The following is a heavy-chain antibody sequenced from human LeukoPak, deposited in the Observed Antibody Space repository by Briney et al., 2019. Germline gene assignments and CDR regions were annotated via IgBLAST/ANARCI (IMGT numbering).Heavy chain of an antibody. Sequence: SQTLSLTCTVSGGSISSGGYYWSWIRQPPGKGLEWIGYIYHSGSTYYNPSLKSRVTISVDRSKNQFSLKLSSVTAADTAVYYCARDGRGGPIDAFDIWGQGTMVTVSS. CDR1: GGSISSGGYY. D-gene: IGHD1-26*01. V-gene: IGHV4-30-2*01. J-gene: IGHJ3*02. CDR2: IYHSGST. CDR3: ARDGRGGPIDAFDI.